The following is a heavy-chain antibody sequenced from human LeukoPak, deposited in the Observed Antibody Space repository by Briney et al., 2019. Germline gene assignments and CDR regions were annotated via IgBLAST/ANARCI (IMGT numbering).Heavy chain of an antibody. D-gene: IGHD1-26*01. V-gene: IGHV3-21*01. J-gene: IGHJ4*02. CDR3: ARDASGSYHPGGDF. CDR2: ISSSSSYI. Sequence: TPGGSLRLSCAASGFTFSSYSMNWVRQAPGKGLEWVSSISSSSSYIYYADSVKGRFTISRDNAKNSLYLQMNSLRAEDTAVYYCARDASGSYHPGGDFWGQGTLVTVSS. CDR1: GFTFSSYS.